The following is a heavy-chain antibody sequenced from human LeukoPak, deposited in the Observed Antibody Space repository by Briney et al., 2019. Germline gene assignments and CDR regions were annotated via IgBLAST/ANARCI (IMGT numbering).Heavy chain of an antibody. V-gene: IGHV4-4*07. J-gene: IGHJ3*02. CDR1: GGFISGYY. CDR2: VYSSGST. Sequence: SETLSLTCTVSGGFISGYYWSWIRQPAGKGLEWIGRVYSSGSTNYNPSLKSRVTLSVDTSKNQFSLKLNSVTAADTAVYYCARQAYDTGYDAFDIWGQGTMVTVSS. CDR3: ARQAYDTGYDAFDI. D-gene: IGHD3-22*01.